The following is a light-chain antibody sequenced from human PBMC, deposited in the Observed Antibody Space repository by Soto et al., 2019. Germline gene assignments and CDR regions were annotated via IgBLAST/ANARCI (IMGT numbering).Light chain of an antibody. J-gene: IGLJ3*02. CDR2: DVS. CDR1: NSDVGAYTF. V-gene: IGLV2-23*02. CDR3: CSYAGSSTLM. Sequence: QSALTQPASVSGSPGQSITISCTGTNSDVGAYTFVSWYQQHPGKAPQVVIYDVSERPSGISRRFSGSKSGTTASLTISGLQAEDEADYYCCSYAGSSTLMFGGGTKLTVL.